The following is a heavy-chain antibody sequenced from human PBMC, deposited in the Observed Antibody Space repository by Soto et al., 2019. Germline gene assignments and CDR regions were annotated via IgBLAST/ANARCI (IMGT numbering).Heavy chain of an antibody. CDR3: TTDREVVPAAILAYGY. CDR2: IKSKTDGGTK. V-gene: IGHV3-15*01. J-gene: IGHJ4*02. Sequence: GGSLRLSCAASGFTFSNAWMSWVRQAPGKGLEWVGRIKSKTDGGTKDYAEPVKGRFTMSSDDSKNTLYLQMNSLKTEDTAVYYCTTDREVVPAAILAYGYWGQGTLVTVSS. CDR1: GFTFSNAW. D-gene: IGHD2-2*01.